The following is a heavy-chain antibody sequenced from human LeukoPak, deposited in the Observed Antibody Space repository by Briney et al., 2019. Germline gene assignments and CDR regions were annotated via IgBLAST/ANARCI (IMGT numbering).Heavy chain of an antibody. CDR2: IYYSGST. Sequence: SETLSLTCTVSGGSVSSDSYYWSWIRQPPGKGLEWIGYIYYSGSTSYNPSLKSRVTISVDTSKNQFSLRLSSVTGADTAVYYCARLYCSRTSCYWGAWGQGTLVTVSS. V-gene: IGHV4-61*01. CDR3: ARLYCSRTSCYWGA. CDR1: GGSVSSDSYY. D-gene: IGHD2-2*01. J-gene: IGHJ5*02.